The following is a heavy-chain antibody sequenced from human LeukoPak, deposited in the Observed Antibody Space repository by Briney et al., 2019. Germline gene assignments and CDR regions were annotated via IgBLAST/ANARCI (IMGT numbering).Heavy chain of an antibody. CDR2: IRNDETEI. Sequence: GGSLRLSGAAPGFPFNTYNLHWIRQAPGRGLEWVSFIRNDETEIHYADFAKGRFTISRDKSKNSLYLQMNSLRPDDTALYYCAKDGGRYRFDYWGQGTMVTVSS. D-gene: IGHD3-16*02. J-gene: IGHJ4*02. CDR1: GFPFNTYN. V-gene: IGHV3-30*02. CDR3: AKDGGRYRFDY.